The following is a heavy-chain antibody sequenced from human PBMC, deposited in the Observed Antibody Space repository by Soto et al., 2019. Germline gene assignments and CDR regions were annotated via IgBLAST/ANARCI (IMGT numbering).Heavy chain of an antibody. CDR2: ISYDGSNR. D-gene: IGHD6-19*01. V-gene: IGHV3-30-3*01. Sequence: QVQLVESGGGVIQPGRSLRLSCAASGLALSNYAMYWVRQAPSKGLKWVAVISYDGSNRYYADSVKGRFTISRDNSKNTLYLQMNSLRAEDTAVYYCARVTQAVAADYWGQGTLVTVSS. CDR1: GLALSNYA. CDR3: ARVTQAVAADY. J-gene: IGHJ4*02.